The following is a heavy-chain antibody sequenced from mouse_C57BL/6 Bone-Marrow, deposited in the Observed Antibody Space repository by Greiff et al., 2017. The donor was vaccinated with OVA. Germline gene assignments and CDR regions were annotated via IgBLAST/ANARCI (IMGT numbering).Heavy chain of an antibody. D-gene: IGHD4-1*01. CDR3: TRVTGNFDY. V-gene: IGHV5-9-1*02. CDR1: GFTFSSYA. Sequence: DVHLVESGEGLVKPGGSLKLSCAASGFTFSSYAMSWVRQTPEKRLEWVAYISSGGDYIYYADTVKGRFTISRDNARNTLYLQMSSLKSEDTAMYYCTRVTGNFDYWGQGTTLTVSS. CDR2: ISSGGDYI. J-gene: IGHJ2*01.